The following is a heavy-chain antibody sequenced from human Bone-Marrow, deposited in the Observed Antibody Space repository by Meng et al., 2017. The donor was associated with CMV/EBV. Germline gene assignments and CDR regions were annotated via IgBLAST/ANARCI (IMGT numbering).Heavy chain of an antibody. D-gene: IGHD5-18*01. CDR3: ARDRYSYGNKAPFDY. J-gene: IGHJ4*02. V-gene: IGHV3-64*02. Sequence: GESLKISCAASGFTFSSYSMNWVRQAPGKALEYVAGINNNGENTYYGDSVKGRFIVSRDNSKSTLHLQMGGLRDEDMAVYYCARDRYSYGNKAPFDYWGQGTLVTVSS. CDR2: INNNGENT. CDR1: GFTFSSYS.